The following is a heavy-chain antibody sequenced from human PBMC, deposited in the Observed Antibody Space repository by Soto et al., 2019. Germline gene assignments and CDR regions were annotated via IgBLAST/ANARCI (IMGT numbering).Heavy chain of an antibody. D-gene: IGHD2-2*01. CDR3: ARDSSSQYYYYYYGMDV. CDR2: INPNSGGT. CDR1: GYTFTGYY. V-gene: IGHV1-2*04. J-gene: IGHJ6*02. Sequence: ASVKVSCKASGYTFTGYYMHWVRQAPGQGLEWMGWINPNSGGTNYAQKFQGWVTMTRDTSISTAYMELSRLRSDDTAVYYCARDSSSQYYYYYYGMDVWGQGTTVTVSS.